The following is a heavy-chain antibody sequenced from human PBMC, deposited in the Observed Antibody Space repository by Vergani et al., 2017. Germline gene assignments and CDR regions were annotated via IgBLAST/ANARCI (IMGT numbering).Heavy chain of an antibody. J-gene: IGHJ4*02. CDR1: GYSLTELT. Sequence: QVQLVQSGSEVRKPGASVKVSCQVSGYSLTELTIHWVRQAPGKGLEWMGGFDPEHGEVTFAHHIQGRVTMTEDESTSTAYMELSSLRSEDTAVYYCARDHFYAPARIVVVPPSGDYWGQGTLVTVSS. D-gene: IGHD2-2*01. CDR3: ARDHFYAPARIVVVPPSGDY. CDR2: FDPEHGEV. V-gene: IGHV1-24*01.